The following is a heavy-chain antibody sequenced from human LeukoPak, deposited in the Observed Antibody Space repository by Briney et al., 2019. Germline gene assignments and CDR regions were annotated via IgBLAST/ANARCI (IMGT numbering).Heavy chain of an antibody. V-gene: IGHV3-21*01. Sequence: GGSLRLSCAASGFIFNYYTMNWVRQAPGKGPEWLASIDSSGSYIHYAASVKGRFTISRDNARDSVYLQMNNLRADDTAVYYCARDIHSSRFDYWGHGTLVTVSS. CDR3: ARDIHSSRFDY. CDR2: IDSSGSYI. CDR1: GFIFNYYT. D-gene: IGHD1-26*01. J-gene: IGHJ4*01.